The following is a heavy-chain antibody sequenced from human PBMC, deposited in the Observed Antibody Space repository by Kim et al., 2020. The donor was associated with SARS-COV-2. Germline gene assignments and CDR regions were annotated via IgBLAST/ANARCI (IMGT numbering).Heavy chain of an antibody. CDR2: ISSSSSTI. D-gene: IGHD7-27*01. Sequence: GGSLRLSCAASGFTFSSYSMNWVRQAPGKGLEWSSYISSSSSTIYYADSVKGRFTISRDNAKTSLYLQMTSLRDEDTAVYYCARLMRTGDRRLAFDSWGQGTLVTVSS. V-gene: IGHV3-48*02. CDR1: GFTFSSYS. J-gene: IGHJ4*02. CDR3: ARLMRTGDRRLAFDS.